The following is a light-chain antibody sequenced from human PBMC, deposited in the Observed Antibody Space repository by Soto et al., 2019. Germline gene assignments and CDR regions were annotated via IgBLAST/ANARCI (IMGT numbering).Light chain of an antibody. J-gene: IGKJ4*01. CDR3: QPTFSPAVT. CDR2: GAS. Sequence: DIHLTQSPSSLSAAVGDRVTITCRASQAILTYLNWFQQKAGKAPEVLIYGASSLRSGVPSRFTGSGSATDFTLTITSLQPEDAGTYFCQPTFSPAVTFGGGTKVDIK. CDR1: QAILTY. V-gene: IGKV1-39*01.